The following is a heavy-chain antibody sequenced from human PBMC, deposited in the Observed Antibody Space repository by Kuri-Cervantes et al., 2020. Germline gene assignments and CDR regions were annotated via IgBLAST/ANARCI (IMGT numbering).Heavy chain of an antibody. CDR3: ARHIVATTHFDY. V-gene: IGHV1-46*01. D-gene: IGHD5-12*01. CDR2: INPSGGST. Sequence: ASVKVSCKASGGTFSSYAISRVRQAPGQGLEWMGIINPSGGSTSYAQKFQGRVTMTRDTSTGTAYMELSSLRSEDTAVYYCARHIVATTHFDYWGQGTLVTVSS. J-gene: IGHJ4*02. CDR1: GGTFSSYA.